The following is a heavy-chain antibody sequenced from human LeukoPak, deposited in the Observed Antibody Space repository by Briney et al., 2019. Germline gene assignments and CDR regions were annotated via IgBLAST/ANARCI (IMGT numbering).Heavy chain of an antibody. J-gene: IGHJ4*02. CDR3: ARDLSPWGFTMIVFDY. CDR1: GGTFSSYA. V-gene: IGHV1-69*13. D-gene: IGHD3-22*01. Sequence: ASVKVSCKASGGTFSSYAISWVRQAPGQGLEWMGGIIPIFGTANYAQKFQGRVTITADESTSTAYMELSSLRSDDTAVYYCARDLSPWGFTMIVFDYWGQGTLVTVSS. CDR2: IIPIFGTA.